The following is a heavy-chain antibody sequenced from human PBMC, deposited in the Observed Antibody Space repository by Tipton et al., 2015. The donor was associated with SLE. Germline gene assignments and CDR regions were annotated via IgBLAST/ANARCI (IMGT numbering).Heavy chain of an antibody. Sequence: SLRLSCSASGFTFSSYAMHWVRQAPGKGLEYVSAISSNGGSTYYADSVKGRFTISRDNAKNSLYLQMNSLRAEDTAVYYCARGIGWVVRYYGSGSYDYFDYWGQGTLVTVSS. CDR2: ISSNGGST. CDR3: ARGIGWVVRYYGSGSYDYFDY. J-gene: IGHJ4*02. D-gene: IGHD3-10*01. V-gene: IGHV3-64*04. CDR1: GFTFSSYA.